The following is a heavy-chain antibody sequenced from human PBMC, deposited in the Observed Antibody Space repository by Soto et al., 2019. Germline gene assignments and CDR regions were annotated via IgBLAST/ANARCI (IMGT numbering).Heavy chain of an antibody. V-gene: IGHV3-74*01. CDR3: ARVDGLAAAGTY. CDR2: INSDGSNT. CDR1: GFTFSSYW. J-gene: IGHJ4*02. Sequence: HPGGSLRLSCAATGFTFSSYWMHWVRQAPGKGLVWVSRINSDGSNTRYADSVKGRFTISRDNAKNTLYLQMNSLRAEDTAVYFCARVDGLAAAGTYWGQGTLVTVSS. D-gene: IGHD6-13*01.